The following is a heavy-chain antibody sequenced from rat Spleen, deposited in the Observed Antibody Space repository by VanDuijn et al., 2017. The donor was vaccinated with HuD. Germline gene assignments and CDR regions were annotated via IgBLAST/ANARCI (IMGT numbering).Heavy chain of an antibody. J-gene: IGHJ4*01. Sequence: QVQLKESGPGLVQPSQTLSLSCTVSGFSLTSNGLSWVRQPPGKGLEWVGARWSGGNTDYNSALKSRLSISRDTSKSQVFLKMNSLQTEDTATYDCARDRGITMMVPLMDAWGQGASVTVSS. V-gene: IGHV2-4*01. D-gene: IGHD1-12*03. CDR3: ARDRGITMMVPLMDA. CDR2: RWSGGNT. CDR1: GFSLTSNG.